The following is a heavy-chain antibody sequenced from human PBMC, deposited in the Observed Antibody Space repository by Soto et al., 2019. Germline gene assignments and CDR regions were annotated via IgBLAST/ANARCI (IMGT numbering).Heavy chain of an antibody. J-gene: IGHJ6*03. CDR2: IWYDGSNK. CDR3: ARVGYEDHYYYYYYMDV. CDR1: GFTFSSYG. D-gene: IGHD2-15*01. V-gene: IGHV3-33*01. Sequence: GGFLRLSCAASGFTFSSYGMHWVRQAPGKGLEWVAVIWYDGSNKYYADSVKGRFTISRDNSKNTLYLQMNSLRAEDTAVYYCARVGYEDHYYYYYYMDVWGKGTTVTVSS.